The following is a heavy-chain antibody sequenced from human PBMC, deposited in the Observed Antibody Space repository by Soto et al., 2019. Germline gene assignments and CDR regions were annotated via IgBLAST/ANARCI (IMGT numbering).Heavy chain of an antibody. J-gene: IGHJ6*03. CDR2: IYYSGST. Sequence: SETLSLTCTVSGGSISSGGYYWSWIRQHPGKGLEWIGYIYYSGSTYYNPSLKSRVTISVDTSKNQFSLKLSSVTAADTAVYYCRCSSTSGLYYYYYYMDVWGKGTTVTVSS. CDR3: RCSSTSGLYYYYYYMDV. CDR1: GGSISSGGYY. D-gene: IGHD2-2*01. V-gene: IGHV4-31*03.